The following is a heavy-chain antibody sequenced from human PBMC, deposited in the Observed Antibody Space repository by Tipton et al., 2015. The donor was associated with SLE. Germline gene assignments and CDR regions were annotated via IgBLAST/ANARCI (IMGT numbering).Heavy chain of an antibody. CDR3: ARHGGYYFDY. V-gene: IGHV4-34*01. Sequence: TLSLTCAVYGGSVSGHYCSWIRQPPGKGLEWIGEINHSGRTNYNPSLKSRVTISVDTSKNQFSLKLSSVNAADTAVYYCARHGGYYFDYWGQGTLVTVSS. CDR2: INHSGRT. CDR1: GGSVSGHY. D-gene: IGHD4-23*01. J-gene: IGHJ4*02.